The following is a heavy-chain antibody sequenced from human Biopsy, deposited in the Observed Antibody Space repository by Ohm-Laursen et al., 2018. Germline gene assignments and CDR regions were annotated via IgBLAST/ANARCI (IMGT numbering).Heavy chain of an antibody. D-gene: IGHD1-1*01. J-gene: IGHJ4*02. CDR3: ARDQRGPSLLEAKLTPNYFDY. Sequence: GSLRLSCTASGFPVSDYYMSWIRQAPGRGLEWVSDINSSGSTKYHAESVKGRFTISRDNAKNSLYLQMNSLRAEDTAVYYCARDQRGPSLLEAKLTPNYFDYWGRGSLVTVSS. CDR2: INSSGSTK. V-gene: IGHV3-11*04. CDR1: GFPVSDYY.